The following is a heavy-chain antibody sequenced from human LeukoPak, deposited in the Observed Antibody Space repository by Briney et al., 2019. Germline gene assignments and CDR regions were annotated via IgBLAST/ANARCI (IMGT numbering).Heavy chain of an antibody. Sequence: SGTLSLTCAVSGGSISSSNWWSWVRQPPGKGLEWIGEIYHNGSTNYNPSLKSRVTISVDKSKNQFSLKLSSVTAADTAVYYCARVGDSSHSFPLDVWGKGTTVTVSS. CDR3: ARVGDSSHSFPLDV. J-gene: IGHJ6*04. V-gene: IGHV4-4*02. CDR1: GGSISSSNW. CDR2: IYHNGST. D-gene: IGHD3-22*01.